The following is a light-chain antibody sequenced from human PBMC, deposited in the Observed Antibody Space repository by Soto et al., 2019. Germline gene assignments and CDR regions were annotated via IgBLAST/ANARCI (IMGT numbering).Light chain of an antibody. CDR1: NIGSKS. Sequence: SYELTQPPSVSVAPGKTARITCGGNNIGSKSVHWYQQRPGQAPVLVIYYDSDRPSGIPERFSGSNSGNTATLTISRVEAGDEGDYYCQVWDSDSDHVIFGGGTKLTVL. CDR2: YDS. J-gene: IGLJ2*01. CDR3: QVWDSDSDHVI. V-gene: IGLV3-21*04.